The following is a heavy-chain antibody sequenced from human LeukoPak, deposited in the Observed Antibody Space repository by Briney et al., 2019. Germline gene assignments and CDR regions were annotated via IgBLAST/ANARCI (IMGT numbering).Heavy chain of an antibody. J-gene: IGHJ4*02. CDR3: ARRPASTDFDF. CDR1: GYTFTSYD. CDR2: MNPNSGNT. D-gene: IGHD2-2*01. Sequence: ASVTVSCTASGYTFTSYDINWVRQAPGQGLEWMGWMNPNSGNTVYAQNFQGRVTMTRNTSISTAYMELSSLRSEDTAVYFCARRPASTDFDFWGQGTLVTVSS. V-gene: IGHV1-8*01.